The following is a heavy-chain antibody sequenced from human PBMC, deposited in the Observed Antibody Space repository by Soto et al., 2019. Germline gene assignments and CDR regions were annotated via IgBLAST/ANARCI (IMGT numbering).Heavy chain of an antibody. Sequence: AGGSLRLSCAASGFTFSSYAMHWVRQAPGKGLEWVAVISYDGSNKYYADSVKGRFTISRDNSKNSVFLQMIGLRVEDTAVYYCATANTPYAFDMWGQGTMVTVSS. J-gene: IGHJ3*02. V-gene: IGHV3-30-3*01. CDR3: ATANTPYAFDM. CDR2: ISYDGSNK. CDR1: GFTFSSYA.